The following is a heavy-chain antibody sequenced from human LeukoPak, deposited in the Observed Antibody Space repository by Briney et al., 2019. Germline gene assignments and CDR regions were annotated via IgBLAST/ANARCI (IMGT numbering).Heavy chain of an antibody. V-gene: IGHV4-4*07. Sequence: SETLSLTCTVSGGSISSYYWSWIRQPAGKGLEWIGRIYTSGSTNYNPSLESRVTMSVDTSKNQFSLKLSSVTAADTAVYYCARDFSSSWYYYYYYMGVWGKGTTVTVSS. CDR1: GGSISSYY. CDR2: IYTSGST. J-gene: IGHJ6*03. CDR3: ARDFSSSWYYYYYYMGV. D-gene: IGHD6-13*01.